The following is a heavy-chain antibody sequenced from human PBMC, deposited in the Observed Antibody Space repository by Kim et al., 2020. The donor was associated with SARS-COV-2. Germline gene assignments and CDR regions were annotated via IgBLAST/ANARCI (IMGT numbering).Heavy chain of an antibody. CDR2: ISGSGGST. CDR1: GFTFSSYA. CDR3: AKENCSGGSCYFYYYYGMDV. V-gene: IGHV3-23*01. Sequence: GGSLRLSCAASGFTFSSYAMSWVRQAPGKGLEWVSAISGSGGSTYYADSVKGRFTISRDNSKNTLYLQMNSLIAEDTAVYYCAKENCSGGSCYFYYYYGMDVWGQATTVTVSS. D-gene: IGHD2-15*01. J-gene: IGHJ6*02.